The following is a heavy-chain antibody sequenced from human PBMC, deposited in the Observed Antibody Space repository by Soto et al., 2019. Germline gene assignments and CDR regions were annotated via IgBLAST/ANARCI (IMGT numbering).Heavy chain of an antibody. V-gene: IGHV4-31*03. CDR2: IHYSGGATYSP. J-gene: IGHJ4*02. CDR1: GASIITDGYY. CDR3: ARATFFRKGYYDATDYYFFDY. D-gene: IGHD3-22*01. Sequence: PSETLSLTCTVSGASIITDGYYWTWIRQHPGKGLEWLGYIHYSGGATYSPSYNPSLQSRIAISVDISKSLFSLNLSSVAAADTAMYYCARATFFRKGYYDATDYYFFDYWGQGTLVTVSS.